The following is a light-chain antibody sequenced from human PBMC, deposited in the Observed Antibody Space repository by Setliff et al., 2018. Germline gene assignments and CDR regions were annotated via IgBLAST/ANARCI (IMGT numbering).Light chain of an antibody. V-gene: IGKV1D-13*01. CDR1: QDISRA. J-gene: IGKJ4*01. CDR2: GAS. Sequence: AIQLTQSPSSLSASVGDRVTITCRASQDISRALVWYQQKPGKAPKALISGASDLESGVPSRFSGSGSGTDFALTISSLQPEDFATYFCQQFKNSPLTFGGGTKVDIK. CDR3: QQFKNSPLT.